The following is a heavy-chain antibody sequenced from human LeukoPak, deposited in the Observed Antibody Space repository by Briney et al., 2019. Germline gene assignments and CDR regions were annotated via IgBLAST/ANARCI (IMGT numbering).Heavy chain of an antibody. Sequence: GGPLRLSCAASGFTFSNFWMSWVRQAPGKGLEWVANIKEDGSERYHVDSVKGRFTISRDNAKNSLYLYMNSLRVEDTAVYYCAGAWYLYDSGGYLWGQGTLVTVSS. D-gene: IGHD3-22*01. V-gene: IGHV3-7*01. CDR1: GFTFSNFW. CDR2: IKEDGSER. J-gene: IGHJ4*02. CDR3: AGAWYLYDSGGYL.